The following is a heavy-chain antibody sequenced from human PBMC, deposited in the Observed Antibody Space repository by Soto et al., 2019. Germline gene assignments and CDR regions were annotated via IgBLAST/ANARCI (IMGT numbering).Heavy chain of an antibody. CDR3: ASESGKNYYYGMDV. CDR1: GGTFSSYA. J-gene: IGHJ6*02. V-gene: IGHV1-69*01. D-gene: IGHD3-3*01. CDR2: IIPIFGTA. Sequence: QVQLVQSGAEVKKPGSSVKVSCKASGGTFSSYAISWVRQAPGQGLEWMGGIIPIFGTANYAQKFQGRVTITADESTSTAYMELSSLRSEDTAVYYCASESGKNYYYGMDVWGQGTTVTVSS.